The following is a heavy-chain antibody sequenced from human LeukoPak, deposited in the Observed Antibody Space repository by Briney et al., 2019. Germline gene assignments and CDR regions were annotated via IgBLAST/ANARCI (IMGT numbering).Heavy chain of an antibody. D-gene: IGHD6-19*01. V-gene: IGHV3-21*01. CDR2: IRSSSSYI. CDR1: GFTFSSYS. CDR3: ARPGIAVAGEFFDY. J-gene: IGHJ4*02. Sequence: PGGPLRLSCAASGFTFSSYSMNWVRQAPGKGLEWVSFIRSSSSYIYYADSVKGRFTISRDNAKNSLYLQMNSLRAEDTAVYYCARPGIAVAGEFFDYWGQGTLVTVSS.